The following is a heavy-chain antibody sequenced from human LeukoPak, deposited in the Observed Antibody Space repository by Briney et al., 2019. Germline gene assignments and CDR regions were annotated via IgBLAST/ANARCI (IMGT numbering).Heavy chain of an antibody. J-gene: IGHJ4*02. CDR1: GDTFNNYN. D-gene: IGHD6-13*01. V-gene: IGHV1-2*02. CDR2: INPNSGGT. Sequence: ASVKVSCKASGDTFNNYNVNWVRQAPGQGLEWMGWINPNSGGTNYAQKFQGRVTMTRDTSISTAYMELSRLISDDKAVYYCARVGGSSSWYYFDYWGQGTLVTVSS. CDR3: ARVGGSSSWYYFDY.